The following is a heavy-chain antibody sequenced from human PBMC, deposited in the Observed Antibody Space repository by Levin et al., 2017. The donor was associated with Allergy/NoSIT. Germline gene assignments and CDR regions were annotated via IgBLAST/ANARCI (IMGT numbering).Heavy chain of an antibody. D-gene: IGHD2-15*01. V-gene: IGHV3-7*01. CDR2: IKQDGSEK. CDR3: ARRQTRVVVVAATPDTAMVYFDY. J-gene: IGHJ4*02. Sequence: SCAASGFTFSSYWMSWVRQAPGKGLEWVANIKQDGSEKYYVDSVKGRFTISRDNAKNSLYLQMNSLRAEDTAVYYCARRQTRVVVVAATPDTAMVYFDYWGQGTLVTVSS. CDR1: GFTFSSYW.